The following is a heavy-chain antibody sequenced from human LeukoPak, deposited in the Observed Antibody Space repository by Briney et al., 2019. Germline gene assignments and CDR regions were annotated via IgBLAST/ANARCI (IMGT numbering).Heavy chain of an antibody. V-gene: IGHV3-23*01. CDR1: GFTFSGYG. CDR3: AKGIYSHGLLHS. J-gene: IGHJ5*02. Sequence: PGGSLRLSCAASGFTFSGYGISWVRHPPGKGLEWVSTVTTSGGSTSYADSVKGRFTISRDNSKNTLYLQMKSLRAEDTAIYYCAKGIYSHGLLHSWGQGTLVTVSS. D-gene: IGHD5-18*01. CDR2: VTTSGGST.